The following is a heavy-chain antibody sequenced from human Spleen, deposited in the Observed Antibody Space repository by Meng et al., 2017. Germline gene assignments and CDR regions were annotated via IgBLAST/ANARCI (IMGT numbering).Heavy chain of an antibody. Sequence: GGSLRLSCAASGFTFSSYWMSWVRQAPGKGLEWVANIKQDGSEKYYVDSVKGRFTISRENAKNSLYLQMNSLRAEDTAVYYCARDRDSSGYYSNGAFDIWGQGTMVTVSS. V-gene: IGHV3-7*01. CDR1: GFTFSSYW. J-gene: IGHJ3*02. D-gene: IGHD3-22*01. CDR3: ARDRDSSGYYSNGAFDI. CDR2: IKQDGSEK.